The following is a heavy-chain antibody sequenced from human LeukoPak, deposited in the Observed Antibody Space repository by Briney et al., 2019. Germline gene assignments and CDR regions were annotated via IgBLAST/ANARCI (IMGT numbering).Heavy chain of an antibody. D-gene: IGHD4-17*01. CDR1: GFTFSSYS. J-gene: IGHJ4*02. Sequence: GSLRLSCAASGFTFSSYSMNWVRQAPGKGLEWVSYISSSSTTYYADSVKGRFTISRDNSKNTLYLQMNSLRAEDTAVYYCAKGGPTVTIVSVYYFDYWGQGTLVTVSS. V-gene: IGHV3-48*01. CDR3: AKGGPTVTIVSVYYFDY. CDR2: ISSSSTT.